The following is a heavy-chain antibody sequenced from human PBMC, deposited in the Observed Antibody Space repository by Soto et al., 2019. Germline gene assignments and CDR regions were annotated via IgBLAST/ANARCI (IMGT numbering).Heavy chain of an antibody. CDR1: GVSISSYY. J-gene: IGHJ6*02. V-gene: IGHV4-4*07. CDR2: IYTSGST. Sequence: QVQMQESGPGLVKPSETLSLTCTVSGVSISSYYWSWIRQPAGKGLAWSGRIYTSGSTNYKPSLKSRVSMSVDTSNNQFSLKLSAVSAADTAVYYCARDQVHRGDYYYYYGMDVWGQGTTVTVSS. CDR3: ARDQVHRGDYYYYYGMDV. D-gene: IGHD3-10*01.